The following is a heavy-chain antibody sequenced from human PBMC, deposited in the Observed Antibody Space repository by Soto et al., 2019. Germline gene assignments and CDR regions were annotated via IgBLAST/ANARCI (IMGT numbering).Heavy chain of an antibody. CDR1: GGSISSGGYY. J-gene: IGHJ4*02. CDR2: IYYSGST. D-gene: IGHD2-15*01. CDR3: ARDCSGGSCYSAIDY. Sequence: PSETLSLTCTVSGGSISSGGYYWSWIRQHPGKGLEWIGYIYYSGSTYYNPSLKSRVTISVDTSKNQFSLKLSSVTAADTAVYYCARDCSGGSCYSAIDYWGQGTLVTVSS. V-gene: IGHV4-31*03.